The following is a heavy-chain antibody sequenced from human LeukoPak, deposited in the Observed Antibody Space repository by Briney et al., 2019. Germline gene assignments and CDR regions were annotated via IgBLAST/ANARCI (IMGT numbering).Heavy chain of an antibody. CDR2: ISGSGGST. Sequence: NPGGSLRLSCAASGFTFSSYAMSWVRQAPGKGLEWVSAISGSGGSTYYADSVKGRFTISRDNSKNTLYLQMNSLRAEDTAVYYCAKGQLGSRDWYFDLWGRGTLVTVSS. V-gene: IGHV3-23*01. J-gene: IGHJ2*01. D-gene: IGHD1-1*01. CDR1: GFTFSSYA. CDR3: AKGQLGSRDWYFDL.